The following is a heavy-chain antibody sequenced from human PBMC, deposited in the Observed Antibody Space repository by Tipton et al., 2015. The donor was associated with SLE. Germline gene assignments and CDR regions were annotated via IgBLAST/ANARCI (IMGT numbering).Heavy chain of an antibody. Sequence: TLSLTCIVSGGSIESSDSYWGWVRQSPGKGLEWIASICSSGSSYYSPSLKSRVTISVDTSKNQFSLKLTSVTAADTAVYYCARVLGAFDIWGRGTMVTVAS. CDR3: ARVLGAFDI. D-gene: IGHD3-16*01. V-gene: IGHV4-39*07. CDR1: GGSIESSDSY. CDR2: ICSSGSS. J-gene: IGHJ3*02.